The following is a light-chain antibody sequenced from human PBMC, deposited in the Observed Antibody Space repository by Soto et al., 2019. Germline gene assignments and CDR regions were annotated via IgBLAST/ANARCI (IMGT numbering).Light chain of an antibody. Sequence: DIKMNQSPSTLSGSVGDRVTITCRASQTISSWLSGYQQKPGKAPKLLLYKPSTLESGVPSRFSGSGSGTEFSLTISFLQPADFATYYCHQYNSYPWTFGQGTRLEIK. CDR1: QTISSW. CDR3: HQYNSYPWT. V-gene: IGKV1-5*03. CDR2: KPS. J-gene: IGKJ5*01.